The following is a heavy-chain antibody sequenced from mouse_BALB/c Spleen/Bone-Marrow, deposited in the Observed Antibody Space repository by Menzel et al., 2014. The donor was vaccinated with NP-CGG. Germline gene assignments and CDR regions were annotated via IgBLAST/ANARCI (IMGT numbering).Heavy chain of an antibody. CDR2: IYPCSGYT. CDR1: RHTFTSYR. J-gene: IGHJ4*01. V-gene: IGHV1S26*01. CDR3: ARGGSEWAMDY. Sequence: QVQLEATGAELVKPGASFEMSCKGSRHTFTSYRMHWVKQGPGLGLELIGYIYPCSGYTIYNQKFKDNGTLTSVKSSSTAYMQRSSVTSEDAAVYCGARGGSEWAMDYWGQGTSVTVSS.